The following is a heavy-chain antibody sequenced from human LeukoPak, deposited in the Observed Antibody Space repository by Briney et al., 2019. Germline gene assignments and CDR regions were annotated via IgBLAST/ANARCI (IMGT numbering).Heavy chain of an antibody. Sequence: ASVTVSCKASGYIFVDFYIYWVRQAPGQGLEWMGWINPNSGGTNSAQKFQGRVTLTRDTSITTAFMELTSLKSDDTAVYYCARGGEPKWELLYQDYWGQGTQVTVSS. CDR3: ARGGEPKWELLYQDY. CDR1: GYIFVDFY. D-gene: IGHD1-26*01. J-gene: IGHJ4*02. CDR2: INPNSGGT. V-gene: IGHV1-2*02.